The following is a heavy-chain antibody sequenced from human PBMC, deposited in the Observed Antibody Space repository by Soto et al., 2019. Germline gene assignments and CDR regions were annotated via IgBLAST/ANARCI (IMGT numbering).Heavy chain of an antibody. Sequence: QVQLVQSGAEVKKPGASVKVSCKTSGYTFTNFGLSWVRQAPGQGLEWMGWISAYNGNTNYAQNFQGRVTMTKDTSTSTADMGLRSLKADDTALYYCARGGTPIHYWGQGTLVIVSS. D-gene: IGHD3-16*01. V-gene: IGHV1-18*01. CDR3: ARGGTPIHY. J-gene: IGHJ4*02. CDR1: GYTFTNFG. CDR2: ISAYNGNT.